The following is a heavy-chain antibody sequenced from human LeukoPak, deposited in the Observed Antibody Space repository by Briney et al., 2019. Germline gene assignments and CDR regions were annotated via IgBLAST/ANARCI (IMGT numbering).Heavy chain of an antibody. CDR1: GFIFSTYT. J-gene: IGHJ4*02. Sequence: PGGSLRLSCAASGFIFSTYTMNWVRQAPGKGLEWLAVISYDGSNKYYADSVKGRFTISRDNSKNTLYLQMNSLRAEDTAVYYCTKEGDSGSFPDYWGQGTLVSVSS. CDR2: ISYDGSNK. CDR3: TKEGDSGSFPDY. V-gene: IGHV3-30*18. D-gene: IGHD3-10*01.